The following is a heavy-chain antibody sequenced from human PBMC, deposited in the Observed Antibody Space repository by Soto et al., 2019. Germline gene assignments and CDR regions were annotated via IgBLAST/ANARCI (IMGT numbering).Heavy chain of an antibody. Sequence: QITLKESGPTLVKPTQTLTLTCTFSGFSLSTSGVGVGWIRQPPGKALEWLALIYWDDDKRYSPSLKSRLTLHQDPSQNPVVLTMTNIGPVDKGTLYWGQSGYSSWWLWGQGTLGNVFS. D-gene: IGHD6-19*01. J-gene: IGHJ4*02. V-gene: IGHV2-5*02. CDR1: GFSLSTSGVG. CDR2: IYWDDDK. CDR3: GQSGYSSWWL.